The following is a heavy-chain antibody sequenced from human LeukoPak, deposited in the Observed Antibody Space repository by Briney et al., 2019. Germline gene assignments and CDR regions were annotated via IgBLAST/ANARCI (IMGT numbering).Heavy chain of an antibody. CDR2: INPNSGGT. CDR3: ARAFFNSGFDY. CDR1: GYTFTGYY. J-gene: IGHJ4*02. Sequence: ASVRVSCKASGYTFTGYYVHWMRQAHGQGLTWMGWINPNSGGTDYAQQYQGRVTLTRDTSISTAYMELSSLTSDDSAVYYCARAFFNSGFDYWGQGTLVTVSS. V-gene: IGHV1-2*02. D-gene: IGHD3-3*02.